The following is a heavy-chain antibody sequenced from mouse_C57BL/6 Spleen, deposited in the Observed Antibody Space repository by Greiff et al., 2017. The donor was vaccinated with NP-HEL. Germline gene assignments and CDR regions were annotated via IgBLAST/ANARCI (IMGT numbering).Heavy chain of an antibody. J-gene: IGHJ1*03. CDR1: GYTFTSYG. V-gene: IGHV1-81*01. CDR3: AREAEEPYFDV. Sequence: QVQLQQSGAELARPGASVKLSCKASGYTFTSYGISWVKQRTGQGLEWIGEIYPRSGNTYYNEKFKGKATLTADKSSSTAYMERRSLTSEDSAVYFCAREAEEPYFDVWGTGTTVTVSS. CDR2: IYPRSGNT.